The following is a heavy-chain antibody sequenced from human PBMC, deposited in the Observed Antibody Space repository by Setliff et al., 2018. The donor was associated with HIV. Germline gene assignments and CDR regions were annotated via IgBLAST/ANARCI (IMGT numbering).Heavy chain of an antibody. Sequence: PGGSLRLSCSASGFTFDDYGMCWVRQAPGKGLEWVSGVNWHGSSTGYADSVKGRFVISRDNARNSLYLQMNSLRAEDTALYYCARENNRGWHWLDPFDYWGQGTLVTVS. V-gene: IGHV3-20*04. CDR3: ARENNRGWHWLDPFDY. CDR2: VNWHGSST. D-gene: IGHD6-19*01. J-gene: IGHJ4*02. CDR1: GFTFDDYG.